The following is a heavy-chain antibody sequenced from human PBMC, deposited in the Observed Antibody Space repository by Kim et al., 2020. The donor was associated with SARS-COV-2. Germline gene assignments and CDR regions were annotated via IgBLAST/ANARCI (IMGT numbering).Heavy chain of an antibody. CDR2: IFYSGST. Sequence: SETLSLTCTVSSDSFSAYYWSWIRQIPGKGLEWIGYIFYSGSTNYNPSLKSRATISWDTSRNQFSLDLTSVTRADTAVYYCARSGERASCHQFDYWGQGVLVTVST. D-gene: IGHD3-10*01. CDR3: ARSGERASCHQFDY. CDR1: SDSFSAYY. J-gene: IGHJ4*02. V-gene: IGHV4-59*01.